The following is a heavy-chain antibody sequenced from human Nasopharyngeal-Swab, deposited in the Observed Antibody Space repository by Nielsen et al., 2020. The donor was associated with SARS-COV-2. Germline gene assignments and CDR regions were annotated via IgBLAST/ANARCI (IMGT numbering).Heavy chain of an antibody. D-gene: IGHD3-3*01. Sequence: SETLSLTCAVYGGSFSGYYWSWIRQPPGKGLEWIGEINHSGSTNYNPSLESRVTISVDTSKNQFSLKLSSVTAADTAVYYCARGWYDFWSGYFSNGMDVWGQGTTVTVSS. CDR3: ARGWYDFWSGYFSNGMDV. CDR2: INHSGST. V-gene: IGHV4-34*01. J-gene: IGHJ6*02. CDR1: GGSFSGYY.